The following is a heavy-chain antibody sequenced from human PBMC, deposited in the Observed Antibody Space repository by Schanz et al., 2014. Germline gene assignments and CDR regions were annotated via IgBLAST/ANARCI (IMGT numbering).Heavy chain of an antibody. V-gene: IGHV1-69*02. Sequence: QVQLVQSGADVKKPGSSVRVSCKASGGTFSRLTFSWVRQAPGQGLEWMGRVIPVLNIATYAQRFQGRVSITADTSTNTAYMELSSLTSEDTAVHYCARGRGFYDYWGQGTLVTVSS. CDR3: ARGRGFYDY. J-gene: IGHJ4*02. CDR2: VIPVLNIA. CDR1: GGTFSRLT. D-gene: IGHD3-10*01.